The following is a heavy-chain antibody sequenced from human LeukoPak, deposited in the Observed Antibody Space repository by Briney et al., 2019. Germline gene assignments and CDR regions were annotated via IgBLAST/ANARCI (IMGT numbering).Heavy chain of an antibody. CDR2: ISGSGGST. D-gene: IGHD6-19*01. CDR1: GFTFRSYA. CDR3: AKDRQWLTQGPFDY. J-gene: IGHJ4*02. Sequence: GGSLRLSCAASGFTFRSYAMSWVRQAPGKELEWVSAISGSGGSTYYADSVKGRFTISRDNSKNTLYLQMNSLRAEDTAVYYCAKDRQWLTQGPFDYWGQGTLVTVSS. V-gene: IGHV3-23*01.